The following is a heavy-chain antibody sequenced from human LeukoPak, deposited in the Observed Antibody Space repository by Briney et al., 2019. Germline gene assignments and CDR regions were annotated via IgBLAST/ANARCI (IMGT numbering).Heavy chain of an antibody. V-gene: IGHV4-39*07. D-gene: IGHD3-10*01. J-gene: IGHJ4*02. CDR2: INHSGST. CDR3: ARPMVRGVMGYFDY. CDR1: GGSISTSNYY. Sequence: SETLSLTCTVSGGSISTSNYYWGWIRQPPGKGLEWIGEINHSGSTNYNPSLKSRVTISVDTSKNQFSLKLSSVTAADTAVYYCARPMVRGVMGYFDYWGQGTLVTVSS.